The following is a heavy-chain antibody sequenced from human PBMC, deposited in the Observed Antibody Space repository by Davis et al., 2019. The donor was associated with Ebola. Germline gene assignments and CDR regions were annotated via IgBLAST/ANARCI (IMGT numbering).Heavy chain of an antibody. CDR1: GFTFSSYG. D-gene: IGHD3-16*01. J-gene: IGHJ4*02. V-gene: IGHV3-30*03. CDR2: ISYDGSNK. CDR3: ARDRPGGDSYFDY. Sequence: PGGSLRLSCAASGFTFSSYGMHWVRQAPGKGLEWVALISYDGSNKNYADSVKGRFTISRDNSKNTLYLQMNSLRPEDTAVYYCARDRPGGDSYFDYWGQGTLVTVSS.